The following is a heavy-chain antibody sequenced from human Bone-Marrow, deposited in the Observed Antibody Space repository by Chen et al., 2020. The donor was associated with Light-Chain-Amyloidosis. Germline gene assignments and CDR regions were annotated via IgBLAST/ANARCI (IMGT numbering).Heavy chain of an antibody. J-gene: IGHJ4*02. CDR1: GLTFTSHG. Sequence: QVQLVESGGGVVEPGGALRLPCAASGLTFTSHGMDWVRQAPGKGLEWVAVISFHERNKYYADSVKGRFTISRDNSKNTLYLQMNSLRAEDTAVYYCAREGYCSSSSCPFDYWGQGTLVTVSS. V-gene: IGHV3-30*04. D-gene: IGHD2-2*01. CDR3: AREGYCSSSSCPFDY. CDR2: ISFHERNK.